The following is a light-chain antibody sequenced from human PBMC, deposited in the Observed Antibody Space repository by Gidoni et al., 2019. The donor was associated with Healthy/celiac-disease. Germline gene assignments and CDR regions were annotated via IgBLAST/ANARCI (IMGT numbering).Light chain of an antibody. Sequence: DIVMTQSPHSLSVSLCERATINYKSSQSVLYSSNNNNYLAWYQQKPGQPPKLLIYWASTRESGVPDRFSGSGSGTDFTLTISSLQAEDVAVYYCQQYYSTPPTFGQGTKLEIK. V-gene: IGKV4-1*01. CDR2: WAS. CDR3: QQYYSTPPT. CDR1: QSVLYSSNNNNY. J-gene: IGKJ2*01.